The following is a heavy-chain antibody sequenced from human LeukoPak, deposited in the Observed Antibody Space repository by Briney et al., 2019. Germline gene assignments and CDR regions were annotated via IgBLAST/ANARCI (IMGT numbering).Heavy chain of an antibody. CDR1: GGSISSHY. CDR3: ARSPLGYGGGYFDY. V-gene: IGHV4-4*07. J-gene: IGHJ4*02. Sequence: ETLSLTCTVSGGSISSHYWSWIRQPAGKGLEWIGRVYASGSANYNPSLKGRVTMSVDTSRNQFSLKLSSVTAADTAVYYCARSPLGYGGGYFDYWGQGTLVTVSS. CDR2: VYASGSA. D-gene: IGHD3-16*01.